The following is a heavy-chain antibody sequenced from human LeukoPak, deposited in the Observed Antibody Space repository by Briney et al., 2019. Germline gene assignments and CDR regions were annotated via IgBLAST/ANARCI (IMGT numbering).Heavy chain of an antibody. V-gene: IGHV4-61*01. Sequence: PSETLSLTCTVSGGSVSSGSYYWSWIRQPPGKGLEWIGYIYYSGSTNYNPSLKSRVTISVDTSKNQFSLKLSSVTAADTAVYYCARDRVVYYDDAFDIWGQGTMVTVSS. CDR1: GGSVSSGSYY. D-gene: IGHD3-22*01. J-gene: IGHJ3*02. CDR3: ARDRVVYYDDAFDI. CDR2: IYYSGST.